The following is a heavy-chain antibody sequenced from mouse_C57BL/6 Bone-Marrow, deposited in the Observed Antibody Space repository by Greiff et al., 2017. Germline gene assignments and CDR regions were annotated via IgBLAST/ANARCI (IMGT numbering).Heavy chain of an antibody. CDR3: TSHYYGLDY. Sequence: VQLQQSGAELVRPGASVKLSCTASGFNIKDDYMHWVKQRPEQGLEWIGWIDPENGDTEYASKFQGKATITADTSSNTAYLQLSSLTSEDTDVYYCTSHYYGLDYWGQGTTLTVSS. J-gene: IGHJ2*01. CDR1: GFNIKDDY. V-gene: IGHV14-4*01. D-gene: IGHD1-1*01. CDR2: IDPENGDT.